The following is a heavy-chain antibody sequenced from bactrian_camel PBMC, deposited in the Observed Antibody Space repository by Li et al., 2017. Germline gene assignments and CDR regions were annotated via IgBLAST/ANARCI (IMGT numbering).Heavy chain of an antibody. V-gene: IGHV3-3*01. CDR1: GLTGLSNC. CDR3: AAGRACRIPEIDA. CDR2: IATTDSST. Sequence: VQLVESGGASVQAGGSLRLSCSASGLTGLSNCVAWFRHNSREGIAVIATTDSSTHYADSVKGRFTISRDNTKGMVYLQMNNLEPEDTAVYYCAAGRACRIPEIDAWGQGTQVTVS. J-gene: IGHJ6*01. D-gene: IGHD1*01.